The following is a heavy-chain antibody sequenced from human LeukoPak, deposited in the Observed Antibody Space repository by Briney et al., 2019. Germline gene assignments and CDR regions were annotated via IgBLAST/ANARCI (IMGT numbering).Heavy chain of an antibody. V-gene: IGHV1-69*13. Sequence: SVKVSCKASGGTFSSYAITWVRQASGQGLEWMGGIIPLFGTANYAQKFQGRVTITADESTNTAYMELSSLRSEDTAVYYCARVKSETVTTPIQPFDYWGQGTLVTVSS. D-gene: IGHD4-11*01. CDR3: ARVKSETVTTPIQPFDY. CDR1: GGTFSSYA. J-gene: IGHJ4*02. CDR2: IIPLFGTA.